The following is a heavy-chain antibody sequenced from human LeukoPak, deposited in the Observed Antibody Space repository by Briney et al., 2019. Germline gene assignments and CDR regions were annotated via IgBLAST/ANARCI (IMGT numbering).Heavy chain of an antibody. D-gene: IGHD6-13*01. CDR3: ARSKGYSSSLLGYNWFDP. CDR2: ISAYNGNT. J-gene: IGHJ5*02. CDR1: GGTFSSYG. Sequence: ASVKVSCKASGGTFSSYGISWVRQAPGRGLEWMGWISAYNGNTNYAQKLQGRVTMTTDTSTSTAYMELRSLRSDDTAVYYCARSKGYSSSLLGYNWFDPWGQGTLVTVSS. V-gene: IGHV1-18*01.